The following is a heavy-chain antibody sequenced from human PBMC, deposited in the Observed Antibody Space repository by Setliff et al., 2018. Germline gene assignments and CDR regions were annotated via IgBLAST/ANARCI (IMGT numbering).Heavy chain of an antibody. Sequence: LSLTCTVSGGSISSYYWSWIRQPAGKGLEWIGHIYIGGSANYNPSLKSRVTMSIDTSRNQFSLKLNSVTAADMAVYYCAREQWLDPPGYYYMDVWAKGPRSPSP. V-gene: IGHV4-4*07. CDR3: AREQWLDPPGYYYMDV. D-gene: IGHD6-19*01. J-gene: IGHJ6*03. CDR2: IYIGGSA. CDR1: GGSISSYY.